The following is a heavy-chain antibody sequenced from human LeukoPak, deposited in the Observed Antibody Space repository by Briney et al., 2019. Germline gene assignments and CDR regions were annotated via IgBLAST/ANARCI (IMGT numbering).Heavy chain of an antibody. V-gene: IGHV4-39*07. CDR2: IYYSGRT. CDR1: GGSISSSSYY. D-gene: IGHD2-21*01. Sequence: PSETLSLTCTVSGGSISSSSYYWGWIRQPPGKGLEWIGSIYYSGRTSYNPSLKSRVTISVDTSKNQFSLKLSSVTAADTAVYYCARSTLWRAAFDIWGQGTMVTVSS. J-gene: IGHJ3*02. CDR3: ARSTLWRAAFDI.